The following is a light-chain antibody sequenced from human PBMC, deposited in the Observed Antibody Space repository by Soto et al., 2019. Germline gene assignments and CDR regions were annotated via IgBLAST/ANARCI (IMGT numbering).Light chain of an antibody. CDR3: QNYHLALGT. J-gene: IGKJ5*01. CDR2: GAS. V-gene: IGKV1-27*01. Sequence: DIQMTQSPSSLSASVGDTVTITCRASQDIINHLAWYQQRPGKVPNLLIYGASTLHSGGPSRFRGSGSGTHFTLTISSLQPEDVATYYCQNYHLALGTVGQGTRLEIK. CDR1: QDIINH.